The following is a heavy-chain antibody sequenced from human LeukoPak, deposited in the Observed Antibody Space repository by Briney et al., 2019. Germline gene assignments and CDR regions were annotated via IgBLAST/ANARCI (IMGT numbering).Heavy chain of an antibody. J-gene: IGHJ6*03. D-gene: IGHD1-26*01. CDR3: AEDRTGGLLVGYMDV. CDR1: GFTFDDYA. Sequence: GGSLRLSCAASGFTFDDYAMHWVRQAPGKGLEWVSGISWNSGSIGYADSVKGRFTISRDNAKNSLYLQMNSLRAEDTALYYCAEDRTGGLLVGYMDVWGKGTTVTVSS. V-gene: IGHV3-9*01. CDR2: ISWNSGSI.